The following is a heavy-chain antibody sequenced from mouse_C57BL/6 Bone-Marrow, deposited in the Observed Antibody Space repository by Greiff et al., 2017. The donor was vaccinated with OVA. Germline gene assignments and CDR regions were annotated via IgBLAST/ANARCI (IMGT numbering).Heavy chain of an antibody. V-gene: IGHV1-64*01. CDR3: ATSLYGFFDY. CDR1: GYTFTSYW. CDR2: IHPNSGST. D-gene: IGHD1-1*01. Sequence: QVQLQQSGAELVKPGASVKLSCKASGYTFTSYWMHWVKQRPGQGLEWIGMIHPNSGSTNYNEKFKSKATLTVDKSSSTAYMQLSSLTSEDSAVYYCATSLYGFFDYWGQGTTLTVSS. J-gene: IGHJ2*01.